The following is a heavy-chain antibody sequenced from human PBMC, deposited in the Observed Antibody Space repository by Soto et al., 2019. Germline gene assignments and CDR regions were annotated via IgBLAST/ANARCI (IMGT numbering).Heavy chain of an antibody. CDR1: GFTFSSYA. CDR2: ISGSGGST. CDR3: AKDPVPMLYAIWFDY. J-gene: IGHJ5*01. D-gene: IGHD2-8*01. Sequence: GGSLRLSCAASGFTFSSYAMSWVRQAPGKGLEWVSAISGSGGSTYYADSVKGRFTISRDNSKNTLYLQMNSLRAEDTAVYYFAKDPVPMLYAIWFDYRGQGTLVTVS. V-gene: IGHV3-23*01.